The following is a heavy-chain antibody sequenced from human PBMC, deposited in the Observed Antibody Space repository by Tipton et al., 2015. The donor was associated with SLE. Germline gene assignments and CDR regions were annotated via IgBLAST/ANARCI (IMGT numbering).Heavy chain of an antibody. D-gene: IGHD1-1*01. CDR3: ARDGKFPAAFDI. V-gene: IGHV4-39*07. Sequence: TLSLTCTVSGGSIGSSSYYWGWIRQPPGKGLEWIGSIYYSGSTYYNPSLKSRVTISVDTSKNQFSLKLSSVTAADTAVYYCARDGKFPAAFDIWGQGTMVTVCS. CDR2: IYYSGST. CDR1: GGSIGSSSYY. J-gene: IGHJ3*02.